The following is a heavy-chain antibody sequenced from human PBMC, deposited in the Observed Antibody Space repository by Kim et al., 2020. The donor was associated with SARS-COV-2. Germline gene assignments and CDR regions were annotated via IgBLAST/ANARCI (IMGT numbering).Heavy chain of an antibody. CDR2: MNPNSGNT. J-gene: IGHJ6*02. CDR1: GYTFTSYD. D-gene: IGHD6-13*01. CDR3: ARGRRIAAARRGGMDV. Sequence: ASVKVSCKASGYTFTSYDINWVRQATGQGLEWMGWMNPNSGNTGYAQKFQGRVTMTRNTSISTAYMELSSLRSEDTAVYYCARGRRIAAARRGGMDVWGQGTTVTVSS. V-gene: IGHV1-8*01.